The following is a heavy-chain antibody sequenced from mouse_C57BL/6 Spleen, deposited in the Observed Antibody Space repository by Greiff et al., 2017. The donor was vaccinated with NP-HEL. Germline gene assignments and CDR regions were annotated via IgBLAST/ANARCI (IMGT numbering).Heavy chain of an antibody. CDR3: ARPTYDDFDY. J-gene: IGHJ2*01. D-gene: IGHD2-3*01. V-gene: IGHV1-82*01. CDR1: GYAFSSSW. CDR2: IYPGDGDT. Sequence: VKLQQSGPELVKPGASVKISCKASGYAFSSSWMNWVKQRPGKGLEWIGRIYPGDGDTNYNGKFKGKATLTADKSSSTAYMQLSSLTSEDSAVYFCARPTYDDFDYWGQGTTLTVSS.